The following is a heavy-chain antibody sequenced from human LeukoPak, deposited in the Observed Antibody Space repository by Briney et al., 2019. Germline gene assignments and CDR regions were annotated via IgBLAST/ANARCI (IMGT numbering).Heavy chain of an antibody. CDR3: ARVRRRGYSYGYFDY. Sequence: GGSLRLSCAASGFTFSDYYMSWIRQAPGKGLEWVSYISSSGSTIYYADSVKGRFTISRDNAKNSLYLQMNSLRAEDTAVYYCARVRRRGYSYGYFDYWGQGTLVTVSS. CDR2: ISSSGSTI. D-gene: IGHD5-18*01. CDR1: GFTFSDYY. J-gene: IGHJ4*02. V-gene: IGHV3-11*01.